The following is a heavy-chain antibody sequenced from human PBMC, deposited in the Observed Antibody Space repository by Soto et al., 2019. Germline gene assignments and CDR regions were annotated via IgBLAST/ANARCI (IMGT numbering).Heavy chain of an antibody. V-gene: IGHV1-69*13. Sequence: ASVKVSCKASGGTFSSYAISWVRQAPGQGLEWMGGIIPIFGTANYAQKFQGRVTITADESTSTAYMELSSLRSEDTAVYYCARQVVIISGWFDPWGQGTLVTVS. CDR3: ARQVVIISGWFDP. CDR1: GGTFSSYA. J-gene: IGHJ5*02. D-gene: IGHD3-3*01. CDR2: IIPIFGTA.